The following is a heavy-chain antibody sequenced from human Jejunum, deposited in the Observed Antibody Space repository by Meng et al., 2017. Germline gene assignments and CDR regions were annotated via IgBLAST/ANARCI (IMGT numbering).Heavy chain of an antibody. Sequence: GGSLRLSCKASGYTSTNDWIGWVRQMAGKGLEWMGIIYPGDSDTRYSPSFQGQVTISVDKSISTAYLQWSSLKASDTAMYYCARQGGRLYNDWNENKWVDPWGQGTLVTVSS. V-gene: IGHV5-51*01. CDR2: IYPGDSDT. CDR1: GYTSTNDW. CDR3: ARQGGRLYNDWNENKWVDP. D-gene: IGHD1-1*01. J-gene: IGHJ5*02.